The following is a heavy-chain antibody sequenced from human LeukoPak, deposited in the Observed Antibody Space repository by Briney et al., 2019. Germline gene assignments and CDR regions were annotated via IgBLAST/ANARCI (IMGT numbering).Heavy chain of an antibody. CDR3: ARERSSGSYYYYMDV. V-gene: IGHV1-8*02. Sequence: GASVKVSCKASGGTFSSYAISWVRQATGQGLEWMGWMNPNSGNTGYAQKFQGRVTMTRNTSISTAYMELSSLRSEDTAVYYCARERSSGSYYYYMDVWGKGTTVTISS. CDR2: MNPNSGNT. D-gene: IGHD3-22*01. CDR1: GGTFSSYA. J-gene: IGHJ6*03.